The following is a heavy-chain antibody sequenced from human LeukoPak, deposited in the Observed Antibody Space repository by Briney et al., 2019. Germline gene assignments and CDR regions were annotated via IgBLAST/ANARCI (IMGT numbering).Heavy chain of an antibody. D-gene: IGHD3-10*01. J-gene: IGHJ4*02. CDR3: AREWGFGELFDY. CDR1: GFTFSTYY. V-gene: IGHV3-20*04. Sequence: PGGSLRLSCAASGFTFSTYYMSWVRQAPGKGLEWVSGINWNGGSTGYADSVKGRFTISRDNAKNSLYLQMNSLRAEDTAVYYCAREWGFGELFDYWGQGTLVTVSS. CDR2: INWNGGST.